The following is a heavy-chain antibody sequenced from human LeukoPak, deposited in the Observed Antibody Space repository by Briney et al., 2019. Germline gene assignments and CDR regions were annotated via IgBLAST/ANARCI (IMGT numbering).Heavy chain of an antibody. V-gene: IGHV1-69*06. D-gene: IGHD6-13*01. Sequence: SVKVSCKASGGTFSSYVISWVRQAPGQGLEWMGGIIPIFGTANYAQKFQGRVTITADKSTSTAYMELSSLRSEDTAVYYCARELAYSSSWYSGAYYYYYGMDVWGKGTTVTVSS. CDR1: GGTFSSYV. J-gene: IGHJ6*04. CDR3: ARELAYSSSWYSGAYYYYYGMDV. CDR2: IIPIFGTA.